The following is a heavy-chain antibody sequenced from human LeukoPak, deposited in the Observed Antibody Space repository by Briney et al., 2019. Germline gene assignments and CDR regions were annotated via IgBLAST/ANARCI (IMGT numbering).Heavy chain of an antibody. Sequence: GGSLRLSCAASGFTFSSYAMSWVRQAPGKGLEWVSAISGRGGSTYYADSVKGRFTISGDNSKNTLYLQMNSLRAEDTAIYYCANLQYYDSISGAFDIWGQGTMVTVSS. D-gene: IGHD3-22*01. J-gene: IGHJ3*02. CDR1: GFTFSSYA. CDR2: ISGRGGST. V-gene: IGHV3-23*01. CDR3: ANLQYYDSISGAFDI.